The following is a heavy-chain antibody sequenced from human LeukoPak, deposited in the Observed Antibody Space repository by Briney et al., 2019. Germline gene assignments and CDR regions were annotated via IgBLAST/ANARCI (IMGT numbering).Heavy chain of an antibody. V-gene: IGHV4-31*03. Sequence: SQTLSLTCTVSGGSISSGGYYWSWIRQHPGEGLEWIGYIYYSGSTYYNPSLKSRVTISVDTSKNQFSLKLSSVTAADTAVYYCARDGPSGGNRNSNWFDPWGQGTLVTVSS. CDR2: IYYSGST. J-gene: IGHJ5*02. D-gene: IGHD4-23*01. CDR1: GGSISSGGYY. CDR3: ARDGPSGGNRNSNWFDP.